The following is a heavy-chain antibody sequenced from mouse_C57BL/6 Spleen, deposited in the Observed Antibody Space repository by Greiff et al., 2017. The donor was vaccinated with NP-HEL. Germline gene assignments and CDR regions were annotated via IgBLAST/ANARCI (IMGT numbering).Heavy chain of an antibody. D-gene: IGHD1-1*01. J-gene: IGHJ4*01. Sequence: QVQLQQPGAELVRPGSSVKLSCKASGYTFTSYWMHWVKQRPIQGLEWIGNIDPSDSETHYNHKFKDKATLTVDKSSSTAYMQLSSLTSEDSAVYDCARSDTTVVARYYAMDYWGQGTSVTVSS. V-gene: IGHV1-52*01. CDR2: IDPSDSET. CDR1: GYTFTSYW. CDR3: ARSDTTVVARYYAMDY.